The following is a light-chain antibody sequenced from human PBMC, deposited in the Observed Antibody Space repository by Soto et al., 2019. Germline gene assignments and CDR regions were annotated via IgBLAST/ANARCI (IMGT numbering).Light chain of an antibody. J-gene: IGKJ1*01. Sequence: IVLSQSPGTLSLKPGERATLSCRASQSIRSSSLAWYQQKPGQAPRLLIYGGSSRATGIPDRFSGGGSGTDFSLTISRLETEDFSVYYCHQYGSSTTTFGQGTKV. CDR2: GGS. V-gene: IGKV3-20*01. CDR3: HQYGSSTTT. CDR1: QSIRSSS.